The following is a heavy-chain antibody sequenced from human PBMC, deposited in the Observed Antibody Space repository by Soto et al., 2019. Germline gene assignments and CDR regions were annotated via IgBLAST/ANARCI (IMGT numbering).Heavy chain of an antibody. CDR3: AGGFLEWLFPGAGAFDL. CDR1: GYTFTSYG. CDR2: ISDYNGNT. D-gene: IGHD3-3*01. V-gene: IGHV1-18*01. J-gene: IGHJ3*01. Sequence: QVQLVQSGAEVKKPGASVKVSCKASGYTFTSYGISWVRQAPGQGLEWLGWISDYNGNTNYAQKRQGRVTMTTDTSTSTAYMELRSLRSDDTAVYYCAGGFLEWLFPGAGAFDLWGQGTMVTVSS.